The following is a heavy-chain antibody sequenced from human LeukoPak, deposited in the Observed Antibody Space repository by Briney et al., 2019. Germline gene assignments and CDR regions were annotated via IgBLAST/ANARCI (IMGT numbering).Heavy chain of an antibody. CDR1: GFTFDDYT. CDR3: ARDHGDTYPPYYFDY. Sequence: GGSLRLSCAASGFTFDDYTMHWVRQAPGKGLEWVSLISWDGGSTYYADSVKGRFTISRDNAKNSLYLQMNSLRAEDTAVYYCARDHGDTYPPYYFDYWGQGTLVTVSS. D-gene: IGHD4-17*01. CDR2: ISWDGGST. V-gene: IGHV3-43*01. J-gene: IGHJ4*02.